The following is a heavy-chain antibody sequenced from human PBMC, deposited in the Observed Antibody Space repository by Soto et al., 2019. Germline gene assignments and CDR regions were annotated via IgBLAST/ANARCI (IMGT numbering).Heavy chain of an antibody. J-gene: IGHJ4*02. Sequence: AASVKVSCKASGYTFTSYYMHWVRQAPGQGLEWMGIINPSGGSTSYAQKFQGRVTMTRDTSTSTVYMELSSLRSEDTAVYYCASDGRTSSTSGWYYFDYWDQGTLVTVSS. V-gene: IGHV1-46*01. CDR1: GYTFTSYY. D-gene: IGHD6-19*01. CDR3: ASDGRTSSTSGWYYFDY. CDR2: INPSGGST.